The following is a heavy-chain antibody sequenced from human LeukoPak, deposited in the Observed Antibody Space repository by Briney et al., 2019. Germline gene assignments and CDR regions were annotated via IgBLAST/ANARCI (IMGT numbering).Heavy chain of an antibody. V-gene: IGHV1-69*06. CDR3: ASQVGSGGSLDYYYMDV. D-gene: IGHD2-15*01. Sequence: GASVKVSCKVSGYTLTELSMHWVRQAPGKGLEWMGGIIPIFGTANYAQKFQGRVTITADKSTSTAYMELSSLRSEDTAVYYCASQVGSGGSLDYYYMDVWGKGTTVTVSS. CDR2: IIPIFGTA. CDR1: GYTLTELS. J-gene: IGHJ6*03.